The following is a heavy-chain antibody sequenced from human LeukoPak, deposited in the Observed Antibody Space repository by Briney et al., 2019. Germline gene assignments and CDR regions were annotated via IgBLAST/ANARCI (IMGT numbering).Heavy chain of an antibody. D-gene: IGHD4-17*01. CDR3: ATGQRDYGDPDY. CDR2: FDPEDGET. V-gene: IGHV1-24*01. J-gene: IGHJ4*02. CDR1: GYTLTELS. Sequence: ASVKVSCKVSGYTLTELSMQWVRQAPGKGLEWMGGFDPEDGETIYAQKFQGRVTMTEDTSTDTAYMELSSLRSEDTAVYYCATGQRDYGDPDYWGQGTLVTVSS.